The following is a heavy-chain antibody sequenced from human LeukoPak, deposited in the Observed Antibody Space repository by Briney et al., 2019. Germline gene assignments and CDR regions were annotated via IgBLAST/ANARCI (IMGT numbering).Heavy chain of an antibody. CDR2: LSSSGTYA. V-gene: IGHV3-11*05. CDR3: ARGGYDILTGTSFFDP. D-gene: IGHD3-9*01. CDR1: GXTFSDYY. Sequence: GGSLRLSCVASGXTFSDYYVSWIRQAPGKGLQYVSYLSSSGTYANYANSVKGRFTNSRDNAKNSLYLQMNSLRADDTAVYYCARGGYDILTGTSFFDPWGQGTLVTVSS. J-gene: IGHJ5*02.